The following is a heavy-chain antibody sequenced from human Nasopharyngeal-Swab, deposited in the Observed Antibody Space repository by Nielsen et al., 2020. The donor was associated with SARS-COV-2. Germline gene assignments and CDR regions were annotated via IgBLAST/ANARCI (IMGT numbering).Heavy chain of an antibody. J-gene: IGHJ4*02. CDR2: ISYDGSNK. D-gene: IGHD6-19*01. Sequence: WIRQPPGKGLEWVAVISYDGSNKYYADSVKGRFTISRDNSKNTLYLQMNSLKAEDTAVYYCAKAFAPTAVAGTATLGYWGQGTLVTVPQ. V-gene: IGHV3-30*18. CDR3: AKAFAPTAVAGTATLGY.